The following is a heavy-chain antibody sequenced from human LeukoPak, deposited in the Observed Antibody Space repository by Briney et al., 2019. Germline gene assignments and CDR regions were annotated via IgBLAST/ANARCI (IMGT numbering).Heavy chain of an antibody. Sequence: ASVTVSCKASGYTFTGYYMHWVRQAPGQGLEWMGWINPNSGGTNYAQKFQGRVTMTRDTSISTAYMELSRLRSDDTAVYYCARVRGYCSSTSCYYYYGMDVWGQGTTVIVSS. J-gene: IGHJ6*02. D-gene: IGHD2-2*01. CDR2: INPNSGGT. CDR1: GYTFTGYY. V-gene: IGHV1-2*02. CDR3: ARVRGYCSSTSCYYYYGMDV.